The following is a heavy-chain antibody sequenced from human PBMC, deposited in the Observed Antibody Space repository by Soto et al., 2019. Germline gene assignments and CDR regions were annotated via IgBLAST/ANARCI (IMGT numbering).Heavy chain of an antibody. Sequence: EVQVVESGGGLVQPGGSLRLSCAASGFAFSNYWMYWARQAPGKGLEWVAIINVDGGVIYYADSVKGRFTISRDNARNSVLMHMNRVGADGAAVYYCAAEAGNVLEYWGQGALVTVSS. CDR2: INVDGGVI. CDR1: GFAFSNYW. V-gene: IGHV3-7*01. D-gene: IGHD6-19*01. CDR3: AAEAGNVLEY. J-gene: IGHJ4*02.